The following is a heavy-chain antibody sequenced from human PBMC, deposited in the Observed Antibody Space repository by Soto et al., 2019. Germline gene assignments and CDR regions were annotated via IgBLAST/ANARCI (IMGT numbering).Heavy chain of an antibody. Sequence: QVQLVQSGAEVQKPGSSVKVSCKASGGTFSSYAISWVRQAPGQGLEWMGGIIPISETTNYAQKFQGGVTITADESKSTAYMELSSLRSEDTAVYYCAKSQGSSTSLEIYYYYYYGMDVWGQGTTVTVSS. CDR3: AKSQGSSTSLEIYYYYYYGMDV. J-gene: IGHJ6*02. CDR2: IIPISETT. V-gene: IGHV1-69*01. CDR1: GGTFSSYA. D-gene: IGHD2-2*01.